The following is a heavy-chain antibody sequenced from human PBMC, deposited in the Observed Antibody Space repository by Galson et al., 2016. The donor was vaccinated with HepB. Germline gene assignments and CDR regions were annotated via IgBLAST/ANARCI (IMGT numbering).Heavy chain of an antibody. CDR3: ARDGHTGFLEWITVDWFDP. CDR2: ITYDGNKK. J-gene: IGHJ5*02. CDR1: GFTFSSYA. D-gene: IGHD3-3*01. V-gene: IGHV3-30*04. Sequence: SLRLSCAASGFTFSSYAMHWVRQAPDKGLEWVALITYDGNKKYYADSVKGRFTISRDNSKNTLYLQMNSLRAEDTAVYYCARDGHTGFLEWITVDWFDPWGQGTLVTVSS.